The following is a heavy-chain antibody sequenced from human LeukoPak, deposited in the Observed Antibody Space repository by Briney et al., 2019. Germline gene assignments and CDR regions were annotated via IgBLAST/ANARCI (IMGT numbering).Heavy chain of an antibody. Sequence: GASVKVSCKASGFTFTNYYMHWVRQAPGQGLEWMGLISPTGSSTNYAQKFRGRVTMTRDTSTTTVYMELSSLRSEDTVVYYCAREESGGYFDYWGQGTLVTVSS. D-gene: IGHD2-8*02. V-gene: IGHV1-46*01. J-gene: IGHJ4*02. CDR2: ISPTGSST. CDR3: AREESGGYFDY. CDR1: GFTFTNYY.